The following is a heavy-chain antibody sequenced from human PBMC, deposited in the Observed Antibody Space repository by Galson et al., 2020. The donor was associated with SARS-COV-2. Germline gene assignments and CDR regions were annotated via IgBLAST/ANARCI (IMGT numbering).Heavy chain of an antibody. D-gene: IGHD3-3*01. J-gene: IGHJ4*02. V-gene: IGHV3-11*01. CDR1: GFTFSDYY. CDR2: ISYSGSTI. CDR3: ARGSGRRHDFWSGYYRDEVTSTTFEADY. Sequence: NSGGSLRLSCAASGFTFSDYYMSWIRQAPGKGLEWVSYISYSGSTIYYADSVKGRFTISRDNAKNSLYLQMNSLRAEDTAVYYCARGSGRRHDFWSGYYRDEVTSTTFEADYWGQGTLVTVSS.